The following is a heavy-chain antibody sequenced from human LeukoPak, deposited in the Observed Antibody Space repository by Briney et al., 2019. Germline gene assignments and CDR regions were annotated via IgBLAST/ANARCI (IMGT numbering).Heavy chain of an antibody. J-gene: IGHJ3*02. CDR2: ISSTSTTI. CDR1: GFTFSTYS. CDR3: ARDRMVRGVNDAFDI. V-gene: IGHV3-48*02. D-gene: IGHD3-10*01. Sequence: GRSLRLSCAASGFTFSTYSMNWVSQAPGKGMEWDSYISSTSTTIYYTDSVKGRFTISRDNAKNSLYLQMNSLRDEDTAVYYCARDRMVRGVNDAFDIWGQGTMVTVSS.